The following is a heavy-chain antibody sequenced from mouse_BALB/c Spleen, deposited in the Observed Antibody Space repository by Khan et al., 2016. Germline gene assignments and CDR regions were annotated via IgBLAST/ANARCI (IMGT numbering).Heavy chain of an antibody. CDR2: INPDSTTI. CDR3: ARRGYGNSWYFEV. D-gene: IGHD2-10*02. Sequence: EVQLQESGGGLVQPGGSLKLSCAASGFDFSRYWMSWVRQAPGKGLEWIGEINPDSTTINYTPSLKDKFIISRDNAKNTLYLQMSKVRSEDTALYYCARRGYGNSWYFEVWGAGTTVTVSS. V-gene: IGHV4-1*02. J-gene: IGHJ1*01. CDR1: GFDFSRYW.